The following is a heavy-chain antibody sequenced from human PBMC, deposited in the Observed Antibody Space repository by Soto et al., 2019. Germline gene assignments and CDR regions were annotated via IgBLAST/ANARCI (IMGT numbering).Heavy chain of an antibody. CDR1: GGSISSINW. V-gene: IGHV4-4*02. D-gene: IGHD3-16*02. CDR2: IYQSGTT. Sequence: SETLSLTCGVSGGSISSINWWSWVRQAPGKGLEWLGEIYQSGTTNYNPSLKSRVTMSIDKSKNQFFLNVTSVTAADTAVYYCARPDGTYPTHPFDPWGQGNLVTVSS. CDR3: ARPDGTYPTHPFDP. J-gene: IGHJ5*02.